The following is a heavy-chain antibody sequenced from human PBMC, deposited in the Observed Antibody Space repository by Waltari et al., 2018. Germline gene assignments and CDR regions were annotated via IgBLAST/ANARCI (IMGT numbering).Heavy chain of an antibody. Sequence: QVQLVQSGAAVKKPGASVQVSCKVSGYTRTELSMHWVRPAPGTGLEWMGGFDPEDGETIYAQKFQGRVTMTEDTSTDTAYMELSSLRSEDTAVYYCATKAQQQWPKVWFDPWGQGTLVTVSS. CDR2: FDPEDGET. CDR3: ATKAQQQWPKVWFDP. CDR1: GYTRTELS. J-gene: IGHJ5*02. V-gene: IGHV1-24*01. D-gene: IGHD6-19*01.